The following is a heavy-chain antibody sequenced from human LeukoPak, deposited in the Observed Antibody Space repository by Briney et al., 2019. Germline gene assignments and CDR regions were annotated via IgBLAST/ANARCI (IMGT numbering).Heavy chain of an antibody. Sequence: GESLKISCKGSGYSFTDYWIAWVRQMPGKGLEWMGIIYPGDSDTRYSPSFQGQVTISADKSISTAYLQWSSLRAEDTAVYYCAKDGRGIVGVKAAFDIWGQGTMVTVSS. D-gene: IGHD1-26*01. CDR1: GYSFTDYW. J-gene: IGHJ3*02. V-gene: IGHV5-51*01. CDR2: IYPGDSDT. CDR3: AKDGRGIVGVKAAFDI.